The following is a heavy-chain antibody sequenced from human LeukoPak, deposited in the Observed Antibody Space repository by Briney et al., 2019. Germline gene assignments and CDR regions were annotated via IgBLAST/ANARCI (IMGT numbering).Heavy chain of an antibody. J-gene: IGHJ5*02. CDR3: AREYTTSPFNFFNP. CDR1: GYTFIDYH. CDR2: ISSNSGGT. V-gene: IGHV1-2*06. D-gene: IGHD1-14*01. Sequence: ASVKVSCKASGYTFIDYHIHWVRQAPGQGLEWMGRISSNSGGTVIAPKFLGRVSLTRDTSITTTYMDLSNLTSDDAAVYYCAREYTTSPFNFFNPWGQGTLVNVSS.